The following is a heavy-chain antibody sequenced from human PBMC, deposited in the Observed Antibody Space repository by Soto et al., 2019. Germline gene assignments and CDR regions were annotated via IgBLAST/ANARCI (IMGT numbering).Heavy chain of an antibody. V-gene: IGHV1-3*01. CDR2: INAGNGNT. Sequence: ASVKVSGKASGYTFTSYAMHWVRQAPGQRLEWMGWINAGNGNTKYSQKFQGRVTITRDTSASTAYMELSSLRSEDTAVYYCARLGIVLMVYAMSDAFDIWGQGTMVTVSS. CDR3: ARLGIVLMVYAMSDAFDI. J-gene: IGHJ3*02. CDR1: GYTFTSYA. D-gene: IGHD2-8*01.